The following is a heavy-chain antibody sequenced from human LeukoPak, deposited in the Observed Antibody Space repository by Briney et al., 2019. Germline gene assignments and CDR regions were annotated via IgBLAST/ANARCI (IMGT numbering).Heavy chain of an antibody. J-gene: IGHJ4*02. CDR1: GFSVSNY. D-gene: IGHD6-19*01. V-gene: IGHV3-53*01. CDR2: IYSNGNT. Sequence: GGSLRLSCEASGFSVSNYMSWVRQAPGKGLEWVSVIYSNGNTYYADSVKGRFTISRDNSKNTLYLQMNSLRAEDTAVYYCARVRNVNSVAGTVDYWGQGTLVTVSS. CDR3: ARVRNVNSVAGTVDY.